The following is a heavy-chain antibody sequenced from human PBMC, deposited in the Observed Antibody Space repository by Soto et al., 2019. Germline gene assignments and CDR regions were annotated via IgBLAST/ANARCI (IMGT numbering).Heavy chain of an antibody. CDR3: ALYPVVPADIGWVDV. Sequence: SETLSLTCTVSGGSMNRYYWSWIRQPPGKGLEWIGRIYYSGSTYYNPSLKSRVTISVDTSKNQFSLKLSPVTAADTAVYYCALYPVVPADIGWVDVWGQGTTVTVSS. CDR1: GGSMNRYY. D-gene: IGHD2-2*02. V-gene: IGHV4-59*05. CDR2: IYYSGST. J-gene: IGHJ6*02.